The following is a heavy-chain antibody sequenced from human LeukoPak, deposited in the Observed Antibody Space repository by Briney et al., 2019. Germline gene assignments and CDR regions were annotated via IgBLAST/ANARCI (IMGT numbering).Heavy chain of an antibody. V-gene: IGHV3-9*01. CDR1: GFTFDDYA. Sequence: GGSLRLSCAASGFTFDDYAMHWVRQAPGKGLEWVSGISWNSGSIGYADSVKGRFTISRDNAKNSLYLQMNGLRAEDTALYYCAKGVSGSYPPRFDYWGQGTLVTVSS. CDR3: AKGVSGSYPPRFDY. J-gene: IGHJ4*02. D-gene: IGHD1-26*01. CDR2: ISWNSGSI.